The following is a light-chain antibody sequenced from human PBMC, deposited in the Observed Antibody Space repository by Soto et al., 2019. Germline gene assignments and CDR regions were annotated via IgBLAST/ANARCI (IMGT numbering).Light chain of an antibody. V-gene: IGLV2-14*01. J-gene: IGLJ1*01. Sequence: QSVLTHPASVSGSPVQSITISCTGTSSDVGGYNYVSWYQQHPGKAPKLIIYEVSNRPSGVSNRFSGSKSGNTASLTISGLQAEDEADYYCNSYTSKSTGVFGTGTKLTVL. CDR1: SSDVGGYNY. CDR3: NSYTSKSTGV. CDR2: EVS.